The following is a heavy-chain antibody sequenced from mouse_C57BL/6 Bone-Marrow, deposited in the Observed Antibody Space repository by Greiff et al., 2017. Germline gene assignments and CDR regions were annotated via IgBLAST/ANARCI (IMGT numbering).Heavy chain of an antibody. Sequence: VQLQESGPELVKPGASVKLSCKASGYTFTSYDINWVKQRPGQGLEWIGWIYPRDGSTKYNEKFKGKATLTVDTSSSTAYMELHSLTSADSAVYFCARLELDGSSGDWYFDVWGTGTTVTVSS. CDR1: GYTFTSYD. J-gene: IGHJ1*03. D-gene: IGHD1-1*01. CDR3: ARLELDGSSGDWYFDV. V-gene: IGHV1-85*01. CDR2: IYPRDGST.